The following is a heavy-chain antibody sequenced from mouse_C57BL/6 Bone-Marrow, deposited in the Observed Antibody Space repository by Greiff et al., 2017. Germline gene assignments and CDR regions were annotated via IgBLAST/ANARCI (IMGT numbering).Heavy chain of an antibody. V-gene: IGHV1-50*01. D-gene: IGHD2-3*01. J-gene: IGHJ2*01. CDR1: GYTFTSYW. Sequence: QVHVKQPGAELVKPGASVKLSCKASGYTFTSYWMQWVKQRPGQGLEWIGEIDPSDCYTNYNQKFKGKATLTVDTSSSTAYMQLSSLTSEDSAVYYCARSPDGYYHYWGQGTTLTVSS. CDR2: IDPSDCYT. CDR3: ARSPDGYYHY.